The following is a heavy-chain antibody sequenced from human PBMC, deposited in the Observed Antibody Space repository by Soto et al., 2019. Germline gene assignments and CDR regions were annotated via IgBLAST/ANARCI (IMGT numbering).Heavy chain of an antibody. J-gene: IGHJ6*02. V-gene: IGHV3-33*01. CDR2: IWYDGSNQ. Sequence: QMQLVESGGGVVQPGRSLRLSCAASGFTFSSYGMHWVRQAPGKGLQWVAIIWYDGSNQYYADSVKGRFTISRDNSKNTLYLQMNSLRAEDTAVYYCARGGLQGVYYGMDVWGQGTTVTVSS. D-gene: IGHD4-4*01. CDR3: ARGGLQGVYYGMDV. CDR1: GFTFSSYG.